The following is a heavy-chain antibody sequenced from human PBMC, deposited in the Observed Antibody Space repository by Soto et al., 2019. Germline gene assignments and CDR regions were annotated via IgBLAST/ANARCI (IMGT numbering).Heavy chain of an antibody. CDR1: GFTFSSYW. CDR3: ASGRDYGDYFDY. V-gene: IGHV3-7*01. D-gene: IGHD4-17*01. Sequence: EVQLVESGGGLVQPGGSLRLSCAASGFTFSSYWMSWVRQAPGKALEWVANIKQDGSEKYYVDSVKGRFTISRDNAKNSLYLQMNSLRAEDTAVYYCASGRDYGDYFDYWGQGTLVTVSS. CDR2: IKQDGSEK. J-gene: IGHJ4*02.